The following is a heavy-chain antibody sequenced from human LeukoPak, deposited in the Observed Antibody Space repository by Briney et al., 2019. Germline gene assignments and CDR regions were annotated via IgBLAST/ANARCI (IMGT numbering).Heavy chain of an antibody. Sequence: EASVKVSCKASGYTFTGYYMHWVRQAPGQGLEWMGWINPNSGGTNYAQKFQGRVTMTRDTSISTAYMELSRLRSDDTAVYYCARVFPKKNWISNWFDPWGQGTLVTVSS. CDR2: INPNSGGT. J-gene: IGHJ5*02. D-gene: IGHD1-1*01. CDR3: ARVFPKKNWISNWFDP. V-gene: IGHV1-2*02. CDR1: GYTFTGYY.